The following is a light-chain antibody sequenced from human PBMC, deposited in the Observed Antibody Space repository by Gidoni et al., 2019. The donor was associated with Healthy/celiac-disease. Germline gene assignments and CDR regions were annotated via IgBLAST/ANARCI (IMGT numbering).Light chain of an antibody. CDR2: DAS. V-gene: IGKV1-5*01. CDR3: QQYNSWT. J-gene: IGKJ1*01. CDR1: QSISSW. Sequence: IQLSQSPSTLSASVGDRLTITCRASQSISSWLAWYQQKPGKAPKLLIYDASSLESGVPSSFSGSGSGTEFTLTISSLQPDDFATYYCQQYNSWTFGQGTKVEIK.